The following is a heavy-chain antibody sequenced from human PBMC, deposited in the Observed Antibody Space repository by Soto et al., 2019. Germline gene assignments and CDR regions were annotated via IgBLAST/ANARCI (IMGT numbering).Heavy chain of an antibody. CDR2: IYYSEGT. Sequence: QVQLQESGPGLVKPSQTLSLTCTVSGGSISSGSYYWSGIGQHPGKGLEWSGYIYYSEGTYYNPSLKRRVTLSVDTSKNQFSLKLRSVTAADTAVYYRARDQAIGASSYCGQGTLVTVSS. J-gene: IGHJ4*02. CDR3: ARDQAIGASSY. CDR1: GGSISSGSYY. V-gene: IGHV4-31*03. D-gene: IGHD1-26*01.